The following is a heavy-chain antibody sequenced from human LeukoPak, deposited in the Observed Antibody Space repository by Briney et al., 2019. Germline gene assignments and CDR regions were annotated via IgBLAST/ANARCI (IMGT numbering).Heavy chain of an antibody. D-gene: IGHD6-19*01. Sequence: KSGGSLRLSCAAYGFTFCNAWMSWLRQAPGKGLEWVGRIKSKTDDETTDYAAPVKGSFTISRDDSKNSLYLQMNSLKTEDTAVYYCTTWGQVAVAGADYWGQGTLVTVSS. V-gene: IGHV3-15*01. CDR1: GFTFCNAW. CDR3: TTWGQVAVAGADY. J-gene: IGHJ4*02. CDR2: IKSKTDDETT.